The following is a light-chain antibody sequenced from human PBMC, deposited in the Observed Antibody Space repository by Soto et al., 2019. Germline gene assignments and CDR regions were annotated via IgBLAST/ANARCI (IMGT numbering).Light chain of an antibody. J-gene: IGKJ4*01. Sequence: DIQMTQSPSSLSASVGPSVTIACRASPGIRSGLAWYQQRVGKAPRRLIYGAFNLHSGVSSRFSGSGSGTEFTLTITNLQPEDSATYYCLQHDTYPLTFGGGTKAEI. CDR2: GAF. V-gene: IGKV1-17*02. CDR1: PGIRSG. CDR3: LQHDTYPLT.